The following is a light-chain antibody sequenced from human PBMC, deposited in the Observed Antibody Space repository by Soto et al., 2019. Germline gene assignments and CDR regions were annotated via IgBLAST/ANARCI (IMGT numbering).Light chain of an antibody. CDR3: QQSYSTPQT. CDR2: AAS. J-gene: IGKJ1*01. CDR1: QSISSY. Sequence: DIQMAQSPSSLSASVGDRVTITCRASQSISSYLNWYQQKPGKAPKLLIYAASSLQSGVPSSFSGSGSGTDFTLTISSLQPEDFATYYCQQSYSTPQTFCQGAKVDIK. V-gene: IGKV1-39*01.